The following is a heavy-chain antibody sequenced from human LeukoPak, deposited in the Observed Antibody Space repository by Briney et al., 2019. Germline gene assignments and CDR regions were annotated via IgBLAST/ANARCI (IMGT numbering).Heavy chain of an antibody. V-gene: IGHV1-18*01. CDR1: VYTFTSYG. D-gene: IGHD3-16*01. CDR2: ISAYNGNT. CDR3: ARGGEGTENYDYVWGSYPFDY. J-gene: IGHJ4*02. Sequence: GASVKVSCKSSVYTFTSYGISWVRQAPGQGLEWMGWISAYNGNTNYAQKPQGRVTMTTDTSTSTAYMELRSLRSDDTAVYYCARGGEGTENYDYVWGSYPFDYWGQGTLVTVSS.